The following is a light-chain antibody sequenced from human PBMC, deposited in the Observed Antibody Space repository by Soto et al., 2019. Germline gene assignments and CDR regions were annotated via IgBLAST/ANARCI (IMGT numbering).Light chain of an antibody. V-gene: IGKV3-11*01. CDR1: QSISSY. J-gene: IGKJ3*01. CDR2: DAS. CDR3: QRRGSAFT. Sequence: EIVLTQSPSTLSVSPGERATLSCRASQSISSYLAWYQQKPGQAPRLLIYDASNRVAGTPDRFSGSGSGTDFTLTISSLEVDDFAVYYCQRRGSAFTFGPGTTVDFK.